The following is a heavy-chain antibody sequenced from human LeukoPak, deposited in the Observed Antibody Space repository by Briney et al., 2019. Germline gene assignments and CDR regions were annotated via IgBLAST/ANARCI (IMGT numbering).Heavy chain of an antibody. V-gene: IGHV3-33*01. J-gene: IGHJ4*02. CDR3: ARVLRGSYFEDY. Sequence: PGRSLRLTCAASGFTFSTYGMHWVRQAPGKGLEWVAVIWYDGSNKDYADSVKGRFTISRDNSKNTLYLQMNSLRAEDTVVYYCARVLRGSYFEDYWGQGTLVTVSS. CDR1: GFTFSTYG. D-gene: IGHD1-26*01. CDR2: IWYDGSNK.